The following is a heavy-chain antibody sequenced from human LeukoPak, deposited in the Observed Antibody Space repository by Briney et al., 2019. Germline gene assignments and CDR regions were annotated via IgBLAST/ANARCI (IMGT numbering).Heavy chain of an antibody. CDR3: ARDYYDNSGYFGY. Sequence: SVKVSCKASGGAFSSYAISWVRQAPGQGLEWMGGIIPIFGTANYAQKFQGRVTITTDESTSTAYMELSSLRSEDTAVYYCARDYYDNSGYFGYWGQGTLVTVSS. CDR1: GGAFSSYA. V-gene: IGHV1-69*05. J-gene: IGHJ4*02. D-gene: IGHD3-22*01. CDR2: IIPIFGTA.